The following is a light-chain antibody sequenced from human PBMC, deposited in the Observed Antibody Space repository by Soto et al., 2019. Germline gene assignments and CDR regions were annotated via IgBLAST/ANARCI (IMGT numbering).Light chain of an antibody. CDR2: GVS. Sequence: ETLLTQSPGTLSLSPGEGATLSCRASQTVGASQLAWYQQKPGQSPRLLIYGVSNRATDIPDRFGGSGSGTDFTLTISRLEPEDFAVYYCHQYSNPPHTFGQGTKLEIK. J-gene: IGKJ2*01. V-gene: IGKV3-20*01. CDR1: QTVGASQ. CDR3: HQYSNPPHT.